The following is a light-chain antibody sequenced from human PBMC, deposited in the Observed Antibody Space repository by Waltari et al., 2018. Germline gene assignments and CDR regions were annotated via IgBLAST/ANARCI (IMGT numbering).Light chain of an antibody. CDR2: DVN. J-gene: IGLJ1*01. V-gene: IGLV2-11*01. Sequence: QAALTQPPSVSGSPGQPVTISCTGSSSDIGFYNYVYWYQHHPGKAPKLMIFDVNKRPSGVSDRFSGSKSGNTASLTISGLQGEEEADYFCSSYAGSSTFIFGSGT. CDR1: SSDIGFYNY. CDR3: SSYAGSSTFI.